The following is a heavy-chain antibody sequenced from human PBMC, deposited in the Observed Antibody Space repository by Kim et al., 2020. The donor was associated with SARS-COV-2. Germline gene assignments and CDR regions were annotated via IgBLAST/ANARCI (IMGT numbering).Heavy chain of an antibody. CDR3: ARARITMIVVVTYFDY. J-gene: IGHJ4*02. D-gene: IGHD3-22*01. Sequence: SLKSRVNRSVDTSKTQFSLKLSSVTAADTAVYYCARARITMIVVVTYFDYWGQGTLVTVSS. V-gene: IGHV4-31*02.